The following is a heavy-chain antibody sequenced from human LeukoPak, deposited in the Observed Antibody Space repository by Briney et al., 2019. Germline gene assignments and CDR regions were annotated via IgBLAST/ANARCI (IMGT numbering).Heavy chain of an antibody. CDR2: IYYSGST. V-gene: IGHV4-39*01. CDR3: ARLTGVEMATIHFDY. Sequence: PSETLSLTCTVSGGSISSSSYNWGWIRQPPGKGLEWIGSIYYSGSTYCNPSLKSRVTISVDTSKNQFSLKLSSVTAADTAVYYCARLTGVEMATIHFDYWGQGTLVTVSS. D-gene: IGHD5-24*01. CDR1: GGSISSSSYN. J-gene: IGHJ4*02.